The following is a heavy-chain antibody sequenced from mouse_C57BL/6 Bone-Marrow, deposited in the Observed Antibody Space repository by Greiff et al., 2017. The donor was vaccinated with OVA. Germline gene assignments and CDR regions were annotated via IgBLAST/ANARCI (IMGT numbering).Heavy chain of an antibody. V-gene: IGHV3-6*01. CDR3: ARDRWDGADY. D-gene: IGHD4-1*01. Sequence: EVQLQESGPGLVKPSQSLSLTCSVTGYSITSGYYWNWIRQFPGNKLEWMGYISYDGSNNYNPSLKNRISITRDTSKIQFFLKLNSVATEDTATYYCARDRWDGADYWGQGTTLTVSS. CDR1: GYSITSGYY. CDR2: ISYDGSN. J-gene: IGHJ2*01.